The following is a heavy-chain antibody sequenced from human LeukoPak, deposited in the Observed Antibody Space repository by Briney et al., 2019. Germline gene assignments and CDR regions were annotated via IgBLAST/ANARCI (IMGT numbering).Heavy chain of an antibody. CDR2: ISAAGGAT. D-gene: IGHD1-1*01. CDR3: ARGVQLWYFDY. V-gene: IGHV3-23*01. CDR1: GLTFRDYA. J-gene: IGHJ4*01. Sequence: GGSLRLSCAASGLTFRDYAINWVRQAPGKGLEWVSSISAAGGATYYADSVKGRFAISRVNSKNVVYLQMNSLRPDDTAVYYCARGVQLWYFDYWGHGTMVTVSS.